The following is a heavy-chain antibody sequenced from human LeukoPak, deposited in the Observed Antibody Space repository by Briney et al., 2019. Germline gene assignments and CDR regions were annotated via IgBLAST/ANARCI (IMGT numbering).Heavy chain of an antibody. V-gene: IGHV1-69*13. D-gene: IGHD6-19*01. CDR3: ARTPSIAVAGYFDY. CDR2: IIPIFGTA. Sequence: SVKVSCKASGYTFTSYGISWVRQAPGQGLEWMGGIIPIFGTANYAQKFQGRVTITADESTSTAYMELSSLRSEDTAVYYCARTPSIAVAGYFDYWGQGTLVTVSS. J-gene: IGHJ4*02. CDR1: GYTFTSYG.